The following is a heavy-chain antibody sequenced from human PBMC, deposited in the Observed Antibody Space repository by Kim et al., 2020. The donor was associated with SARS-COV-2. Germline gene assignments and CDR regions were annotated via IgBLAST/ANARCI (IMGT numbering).Heavy chain of an antibody. J-gene: IGHJ4*02. Sequence: GGSLRLSCAASGFSVSSNYMTWVRQTPGKGLEWVSVIFRDGSTYYIDSVKGRFTISRHTSENTLYLQMNSLRVEDTAVYFCARGGAAATGYFDYWGQGALVTVSS. D-gene: IGHD6-13*01. CDR3: ARGGAAATGYFDY. CDR2: IFRDGST. V-gene: IGHV3-53*04. CDR1: GFSVSSNY.